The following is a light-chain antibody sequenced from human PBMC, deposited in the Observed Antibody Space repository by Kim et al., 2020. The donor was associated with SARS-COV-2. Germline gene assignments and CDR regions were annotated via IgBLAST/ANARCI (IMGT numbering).Light chain of an antibody. J-gene: IGLJ3*02. V-gene: IGLV1-40*01. CDR1: RSNIGAGYD. Sequence: QSVLTQPPSVSGAPGRRVTSSCTGSRSNIGAGYDAHWYQQVPGTAPKLLIYANNVRPSGVPDRFSASKSGTSASLAITGLQADDEADYYCQSYDSSLRGVVFGGGTKVTVL. CDR3: QSYDSSLRGVV. CDR2: ANN.